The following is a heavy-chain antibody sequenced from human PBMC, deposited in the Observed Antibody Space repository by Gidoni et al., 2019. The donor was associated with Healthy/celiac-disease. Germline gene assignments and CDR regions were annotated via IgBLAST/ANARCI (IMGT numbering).Heavy chain of an antibody. CDR3: ASYCGGDCYSGDY. V-gene: IGHV3-23*01. CDR1: GFTFSSYA. J-gene: IGHJ4*02. Sequence: EVQLLESGGGLVQPGGSLRLSCAASGFTFSSYAMSWVRQAPGKGLEWVSAISGSGGSTYYADSVKGRFTISRDNSKNTLYLQMNSLRAEDTAVYYCASYCGGDCYSGDYWGQGTLVTVSS. CDR2: ISGSGGST. D-gene: IGHD2-21*02.